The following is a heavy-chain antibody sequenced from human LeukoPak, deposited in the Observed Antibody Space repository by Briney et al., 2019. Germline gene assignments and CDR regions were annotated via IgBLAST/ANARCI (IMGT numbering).Heavy chain of an antibody. Sequence: SETLSLTCAVSGYSISSGYYWGWIRQPPGKGMEWIGEINHSGSTNCNPSLKSRVTISVDTSKNQFSLKLSSVTAADTAVYYCASQSRLSIVRGVIVDYWGQGTLVTVSS. CDR2: INHSGST. CDR1: GYSISSGYY. D-gene: IGHD3-10*01. J-gene: IGHJ4*02. CDR3: ASQSRLSIVRGVIVDY. V-gene: IGHV4-38-2*01.